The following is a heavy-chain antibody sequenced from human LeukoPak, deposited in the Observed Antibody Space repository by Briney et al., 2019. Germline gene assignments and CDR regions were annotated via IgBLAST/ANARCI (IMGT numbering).Heavy chain of an antibody. CDR3: ARDRPCASCYGDYFDY. CDR2: ISSSSSYI. CDR1: GFTFSSYS. D-gene: IGHD2-2*01. V-gene: IGHV3-21*01. J-gene: IGHJ4*02. Sequence: PGGSLRLSCAASGFTFSSYSMNWVRQAPGKGLEWVSSISSSSSYIYYADSVKGRFTISRDNAKNSLYLQMNSLRAEDTAVYYCARDRPCASCYGDYFDYWGQGTLVTVSS.